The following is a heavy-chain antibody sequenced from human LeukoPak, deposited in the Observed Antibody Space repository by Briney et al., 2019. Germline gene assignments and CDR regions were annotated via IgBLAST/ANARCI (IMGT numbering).Heavy chain of an antibody. CDR3: AREPGYCSGGSCYGGWFDP. J-gene: IGHJ5*02. V-gene: IGHV4-34*01. D-gene: IGHD2-15*01. CDR2: INPRGST. CDR1: GGSLSDHY. Sequence: SETLSLTCAVYGGSLSDHYWSWFRQPPGKRLEWIGEINPRGSTIYNPSLKSRVTISVDTSKNQFSLNLSSVAAADTAVYYCAREPGYCSGGSCYGGWFDPWGQGTLVTVSS.